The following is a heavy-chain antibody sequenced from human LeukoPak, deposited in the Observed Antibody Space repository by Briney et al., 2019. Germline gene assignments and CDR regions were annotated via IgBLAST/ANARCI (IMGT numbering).Heavy chain of an antibody. V-gene: IGHV1-2*02. J-gene: IGHJ4*02. D-gene: IGHD1-1*01. CDR2: IVPNSGGT. CDR3: ATLGGTSFDY. CDR1: GYTFTDYY. Sequence: ASVKVSCKTSGYTFTDYYIHWVRQAPGQGLEWMGWIVPNSGGTNYAQRFQGSVTMTRDTSISTAYMELTRLRYDDTAVYYCATLGGTSFDYWGQGTLVTVSS.